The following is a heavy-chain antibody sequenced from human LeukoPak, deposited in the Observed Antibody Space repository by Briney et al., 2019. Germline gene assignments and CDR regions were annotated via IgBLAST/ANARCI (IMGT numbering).Heavy chain of an antibody. D-gene: IGHD3-9*01. CDR2: IIPILGIA. Sequence: SVKVSCKASGGTFSSYAISWVRQAPGQGLEWMGRIIPILGIANYAQKFQGRVTITADKSTSTAYMELSSLRSEDTAVYYCARANYDILTGYHSYYYYGMDVWGQGTTVTVSS. CDR3: ARANYDILTGYHSYYYYGMDV. J-gene: IGHJ6*02. V-gene: IGHV1-69*04. CDR1: GGTFSSYA.